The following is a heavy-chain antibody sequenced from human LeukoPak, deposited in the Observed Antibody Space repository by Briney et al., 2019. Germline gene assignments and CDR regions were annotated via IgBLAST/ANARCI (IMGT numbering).Heavy chain of an antibody. D-gene: IGHD1-1*01. CDR1: GGSFSGYY. J-gene: IGHJ4*02. Sequence: SETLSLTCAVYGGSFSGYYWSWIRQPPGKGLEWIGYIYYSGSTNYNPSLKSRVTISVDTSKNQFSLKLSSVTAADTAAYYCARSLGTLAKPQDYFDYWGQGTLVTVSS. CDR3: ARSLGTLAKPQDYFDY. V-gene: IGHV4-59*12. CDR2: IYYSGST.